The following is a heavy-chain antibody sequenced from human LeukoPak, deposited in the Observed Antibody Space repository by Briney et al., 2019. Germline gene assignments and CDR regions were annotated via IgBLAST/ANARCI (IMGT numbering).Heavy chain of an antibody. CDR1: GFTFSSYG. CDR3: AKAMYSPHPHSSSTSCPMGATDY. Sequence: PGGSLRLSCAASGFTFSSYGMHWVRQAPGKGLEWVAFIRYDGSNKYYADSVKGRFTISRDNSKNTLYLQMNSLRAEETAVYYCAKAMYSPHPHSSSTSCPMGATDYCGQETLVTVSS. V-gene: IGHV3-30*02. CDR2: IRYDGSNK. D-gene: IGHD2-2*01. J-gene: IGHJ4*02.